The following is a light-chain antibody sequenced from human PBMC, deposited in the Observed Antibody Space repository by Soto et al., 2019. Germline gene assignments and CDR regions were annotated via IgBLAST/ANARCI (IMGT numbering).Light chain of an antibody. CDR3: QQYGSSRGFT. CDR2: GAS. V-gene: IGKV3-20*01. Sequence: EIVLTQSPGTLSLSPGERATLSCRASQSVSSSYLAWYQQKPGQAPRLLIYGASGRATGIPDRFSGSGSGTDFTLTISRLEPEDFAVYYCQQYGSSRGFTFGPGTKVEIK. CDR1: QSVSSSY. J-gene: IGKJ3*01.